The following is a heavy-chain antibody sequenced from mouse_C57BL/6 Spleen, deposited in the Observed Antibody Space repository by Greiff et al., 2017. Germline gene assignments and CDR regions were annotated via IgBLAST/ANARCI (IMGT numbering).Heavy chain of an antibody. D-gene: IGHD2-4*01. CDR2: IWGGGRT. V-gene: IGHV2-9*01. CDR1: GFSLTSYG. J-gene: IGHJ3*01. CDR3: AKRGYDYAFAD. Sequence: VKLQESGPGLVAPSQSLSITCTVSGFSLTSYGVDWVRQPPGTGLEWLGVIWGGGRTNSNSALMSRLSISKDNSKSQVFLKMNSLQTDDTAMYYCAKRGYDYAFADWGQGTLVTVSA.